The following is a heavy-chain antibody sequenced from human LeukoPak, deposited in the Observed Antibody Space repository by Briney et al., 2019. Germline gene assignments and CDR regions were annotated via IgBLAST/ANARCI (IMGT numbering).Heavy chain of an antibody. CDR1: GGSISSYY. D-gene: IGHD3-3*01. CDR2: IHYSGST. V-gene: IGHV4-59*01. CDR3: ARDRYYDFWSGYNDAFDI. Sequence: PSETLSLTCTVSGGSISSYYWSWIRQPPGKGLEWIGYIHYSGSTHYNPSLKSRVTISVDTSKNQVSLKLRSVTAADTAVYYCARDRYYDFWSGYNDAFDIWGQGTMVTVSS. J-gene: IGHJ3*02.